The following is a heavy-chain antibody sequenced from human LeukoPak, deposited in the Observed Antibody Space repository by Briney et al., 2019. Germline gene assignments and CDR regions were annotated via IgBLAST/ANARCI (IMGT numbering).Heavy chain of an antibody. V-gene: IGHV3-30*02. J-gene: IGHJ4*02. CDR3: ARESGPTKIGQLLNY. CDR1: GFTVRTSG. CDR2: IQHYETEI. Sequence: PGGSLRLSCTASGFTVRTSGFHWVRQAPGKGLEWVAFIQHYETEIYSADSVKGRFTFSRDNLKNMVYLQMNSLRADDSAVYYCARESGPTKIGQLLNYWGQGTLVSVSS. D-gene: IGHD3-10*01.